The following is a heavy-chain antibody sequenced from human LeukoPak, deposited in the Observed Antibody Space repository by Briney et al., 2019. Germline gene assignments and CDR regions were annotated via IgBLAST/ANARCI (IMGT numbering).Heavy chain of an antibody. D-gene: IGHD3-16*01. J-gene: IGHJ4*02. V-gene: IGHV3-66*04. CDR2: IYSGGST. CDR1: EFSVGSNY. CDR3: AKRGGMYPAYYFDY. Sequence: GGSLRLSCAASEFSVGSNYMTWVRQAPGKGLEWVSLIYSGGSTYYTDSVKGRFTISRDNSKNTLYLQMNSLRADDTAVYYCAKRGGMYPAYYFDYWGQGTLVTVSS.